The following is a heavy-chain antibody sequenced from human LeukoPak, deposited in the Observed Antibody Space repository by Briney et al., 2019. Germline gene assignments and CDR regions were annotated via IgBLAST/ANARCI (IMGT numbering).Heavy chain of an antibody. J-gene: IGHJ4*02. CDR3: TRDQTPYY. CDR2: IASETHGGTA. V-gene: IGHV3-49*04. Sequence: GGSLRLSCTASGFTFGDYAMTWVRQAPGKGLEWVGFIASETHGGTAEYAASVKGRFIISRDDSKSIAYLQMNSLKTEDTAVYYCTRDQTPYYWGQGTLVTVSS. CDR1: GFTFGDYA.